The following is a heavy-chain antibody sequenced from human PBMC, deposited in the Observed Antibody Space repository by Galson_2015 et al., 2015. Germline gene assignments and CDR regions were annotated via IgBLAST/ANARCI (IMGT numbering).Heavy chain of an antibody. Sequence: SLRLSCAASGFSFNVYPMNWVRQAPGQGLEWVSSISDSGDYTYYADSLKGRVTVSRDNAKNSLYLQMNSLRAEDTAVYYCARDTPRRCGGNCYALNYWGQGTVVTVSA. CDR3: ARDTPRRCGGNCYALNY. CDR1: GFSFNVYP. CDR2: ISDSGDYT. V-gene: IGHV3-21*01. J-gene: IGHJ4*02. D-gene: IGHD2-21*02.